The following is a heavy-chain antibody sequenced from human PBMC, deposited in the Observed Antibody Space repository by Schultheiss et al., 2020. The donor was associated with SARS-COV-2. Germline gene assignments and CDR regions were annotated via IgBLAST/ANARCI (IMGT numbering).Heavy chain of an antibody. Sequence: ASVKVSCKASGYAFIGFYIHWLRQAPGQGLEWMGWININSDGTDYAQKFLGRVSMTRDTSINTAYMDLRRLTSDDTAVYYCARAGLIVGADYYYYGMDVWGQGTTVTVSS. J-gene: IGHJ6*02. CDR2: ININSDGT. CDR1: GYAFIGFY. V-gene: IGHV1-2*02. D-gene: IGHD1-26*01. CDR3: ARAGLIVGADYYYYGMDV.